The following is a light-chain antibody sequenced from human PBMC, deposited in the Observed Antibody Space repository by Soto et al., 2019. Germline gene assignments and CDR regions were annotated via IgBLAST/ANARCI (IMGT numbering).Light chain of an antibody. CDR1: QSVRNNY. J-gene: IGKJ2*01. CDR3: QQYGGSPET. Sequence: DIVLTQSPGTLSLSPGERATLSCRASQSVRNNYLAWYQQKPGQTPRLLIYGASSRATGIPDRFSGSGSGTDFTLTISRLEPEDFAVYYCQQYGGSPETFGQGTKREI. CDR2: GAS. V-gene: IGKV3-20*01.